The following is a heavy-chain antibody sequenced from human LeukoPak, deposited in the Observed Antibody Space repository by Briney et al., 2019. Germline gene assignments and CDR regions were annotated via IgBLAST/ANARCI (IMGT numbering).Heavy chain of an antibody. Sequence: PGGSLRLSCGASGFTFSSYELNWVRQGPGKGLEWISYISSSGSTISYADSLKGRFTISRDNARNSLYLQMNSLRAEDTAVYYCARKFRYDDYVSAFDIWGQGTMVTVSS. V-gene: IGHV3-48*03. CDR3: ARKFRYDDYVSAFDI. CDR1: GFTFSSYE. J-gene: IGHJ3*02. CDR2: ISSSGSTI. D-gene: IGHD4-17*01.